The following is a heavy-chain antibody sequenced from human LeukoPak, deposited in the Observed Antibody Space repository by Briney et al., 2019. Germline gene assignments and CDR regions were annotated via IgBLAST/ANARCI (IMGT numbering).Heavy chain of an antibody. CDR3: ARGGSYLSAFDI. CDR1: GFTFSSYG. J-gene: IGHJ3*02. Sequence: PGGSLRLSCAASGFTFSSYGMSRVRQAPGKGLEWVSAISGSGGSTYYADSVKGRFTISRDNSKNTLYLQMNSLRAEDTAVYYCARGGSYLSAFDIWGQGTMVTVSS. V-gene: IGHV3-23*01. D-gene: IGHD1-26*01. CDR2: ISGSGGST.